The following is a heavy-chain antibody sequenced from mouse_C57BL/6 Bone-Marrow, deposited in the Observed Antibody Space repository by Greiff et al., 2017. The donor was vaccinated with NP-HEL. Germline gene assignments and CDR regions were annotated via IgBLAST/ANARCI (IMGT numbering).Heavy chain of an antibody. J-gene: IGHJ4*01. CDR2: ISSGSSTI. CDR3: ARMLSSYAMDY. Sequence: EVKLVESGGGLVKPGGSLKLSCAASGFTFSDYGMHWVRQAPEKGLEWVAYISSGSSTIYYADTVKGRFTISRDNAKNTLFLQMTSLRSEDTAMYYCARMLSSYAMDYWGQGTSVTVSS. CDR1: GFTFSDYG. V-gene: IGHV5-17*01.